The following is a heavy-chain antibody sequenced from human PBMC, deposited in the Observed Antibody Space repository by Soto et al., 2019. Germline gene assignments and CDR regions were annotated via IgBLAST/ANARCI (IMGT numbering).Heavy chain of an antibody. Sequence: GASVKVSCKASGYTFTSYGISWVRQAPGQGLEWMGWVSAYNGNTNYAQKLQGRVTMTTDTSTSTAYMELRSLRSDDTAVYYCARSTAEWFGSQRGYFDYWGQGTLVTVSS. J-gene: IGHJ4*02. CDR2: VSAYNGNT. CDR3: ARSTAEWFGSQRGYFDY. D-gene: IGHD3-3*01. V-gene: IGHV1-18*01. CDR1: GYTFTSYG.